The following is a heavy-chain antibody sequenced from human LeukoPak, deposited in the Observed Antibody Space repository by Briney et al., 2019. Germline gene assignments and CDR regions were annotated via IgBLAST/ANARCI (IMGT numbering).Heavy chain of an antibody. J-gene: IGHJ4*02. CDR3: AKSPLLQLWSFDY. Sequence: GGSLRLSCAASGFTFRNYWMHWVRQAPGKGLVWVSRINSDGSSTSYADSVKGRFTISRDNAKNTLYLQMNSLRAEDTAMYYCAKSPLLQLWSFDYWGQGTLVTVSS. V-gene: IGHV3-74*01. CDR1: GFTFRNYW. CDR2: INSDGSST. D-gene: IGHD5-18*01.